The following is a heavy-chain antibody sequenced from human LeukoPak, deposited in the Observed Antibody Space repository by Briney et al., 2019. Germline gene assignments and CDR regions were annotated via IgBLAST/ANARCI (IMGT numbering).Heavy chain of an antibody. D-gene: IGHD3-9*01. CDR1: EYSFTSYW. V-gene: IGHV5-51*01. J-gene: IGHJ4*02. Sequence: GESLKISCKGSEYSFTSYWIGWVRQMPGKGLEWMGIIYPGDSDTRYSPSFQGQVTISADKSISTAYLQWSSLKASDTAMYYCARSNVLRYFDWLLPFDYWSQGTLVTVSS. CDR3: ARSNVLRYFDWLLPFDY. CDR2: IYPGDSDT.